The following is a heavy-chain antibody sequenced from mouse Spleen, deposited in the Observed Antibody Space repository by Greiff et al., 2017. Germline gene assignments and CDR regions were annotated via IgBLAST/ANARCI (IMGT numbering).Heavy chain of an antibody. CDR1: GYTFTSYW. D-gene: IGHD1-1*01. J-gene: IGHJ2*01. CDR3: ARWGLRSYYFDY. CDR2: INPSNGGT. Sequence: QVQLQQPGTELVKPGASVNLSCKASGYTFTSYWMHWVKQRPGQGLEWIGNINPSNGGTNYNEKFKSKATLTVDKSSSTAYMQLSSLTSEDSAVYYCARWGLRSYYFDYWGQGTTLTVSS. V-gene: IGHV1-53*01.